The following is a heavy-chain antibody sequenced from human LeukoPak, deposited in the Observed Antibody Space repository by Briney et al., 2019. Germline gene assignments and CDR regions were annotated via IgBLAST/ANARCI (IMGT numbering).Heavy chain of an antibody. CDR2: ISSSGST. CDR1: GDSISSGDYY. CDR3: ARDRWELPDY. J-gene: IGHJ4*02. V-gene: IGHV4-61*02. Sequence: SETLSLTCTVSGDSISSGDYYWSWIRQPAGKGLEWIGRISSSGSTYYNPSLKSRVTISVDTSKNQFSLKLSSVTAADTAVYYCARDRWELPDYWGQGTLVTVSS. D-gene: IGHD1-26*01.